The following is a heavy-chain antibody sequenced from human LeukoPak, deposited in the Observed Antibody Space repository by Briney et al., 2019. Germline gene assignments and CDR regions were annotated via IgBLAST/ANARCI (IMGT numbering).Heavy chain of an antibody. CDR1: GFTFSSYA. CDR2: INHSGST. D-gene: IGHD3-10*01. Sequence: GSLRLSCAASGFTFSSYAMSWIRQPPGKGLEWIGEINHSGSTNYNPSLKSRVTISVDTSKNQFSLKLSSVTAADTAVYYCASGLYGQHYYYYGMDVWGQGTTVTVSS. V-gene: IGHV4-34*01. CDR3: ASGLYGQHYYYYGMDV. J-gene: IGHJ6*02.